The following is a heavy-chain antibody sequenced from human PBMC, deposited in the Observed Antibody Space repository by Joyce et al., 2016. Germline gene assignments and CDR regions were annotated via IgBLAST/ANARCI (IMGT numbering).Heavy chain of an antibody. CDR1: GGSIKNYY. Sequence: QVQLQESGPGLVKPSETLSVICTVSGGSIKNYYWSWIRQPAGKGREWIGRNHTSWNIKYNPSLKSRVTMSVDTSKNQFSLKLSSVTAADTAVYYCARVLTGYGIGDAFDIWGQGTKVTVSS. D-gene: IGHD5-12*01. CDR3: ARVLTGYGIGDAFDI. V-gene: IGHV4-4*07. J-gene: IGHJ3*02. CDR2: NHTSWNI.